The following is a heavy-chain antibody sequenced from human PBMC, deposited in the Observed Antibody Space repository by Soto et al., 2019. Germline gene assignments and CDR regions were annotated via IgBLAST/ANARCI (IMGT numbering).Heavy chain of an antibody. J-gene: IGHJ4*02. D-gene: IGHD2-2*02. CDR2: INRDGVT. CDR3: ARTATQCSSTSCYTVSLDF. V-gene: IGHV4-34*01. CDR1: GGSFSGYY. Sequence: ETLSLTCAVFGGSFSGYYWGWIRQPPGKGLEWIGEINRDGVTNYNPSLKSRLTISVDTSKNQFSLKLNSVTAADTAVYYCARTATQCSSTSCYTVSLDFWGQGTLVTVSS.